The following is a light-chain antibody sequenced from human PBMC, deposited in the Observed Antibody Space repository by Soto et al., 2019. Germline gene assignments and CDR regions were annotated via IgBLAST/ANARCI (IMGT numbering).Light chain of an antibody. CDR1: QSVSSY. J-gene: IGKJ1*01. Sequence: EIVLTQSPATLSLSPGERATLSCRASQSVSSYLAWYQQKPGQAPRLLIYDASNRATGIPARFSGSGSGTDFTLTISSLESEDFAVYYCLQRGDWPPLTFGQGTKVEIK. CDR3: LQRGDWPPLT. V-gene: IGKV3-11*01. CDR2: DAS.